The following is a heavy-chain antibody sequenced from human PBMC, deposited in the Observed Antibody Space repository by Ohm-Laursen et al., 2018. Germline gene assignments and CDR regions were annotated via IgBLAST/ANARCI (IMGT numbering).Heavy chain of an antibody. D-gene: IGHD1-26*01. V-gene: IGHV3-11*01. Sequence: SLRLSCAASGISFNGYAMSWVRQAPGKGLEWVSYITSSGSTIYYADSVKGRFTISRDNAKNSLYLQMNSLRPEDTAVYYCARLLSGSSPEDYWGQGTLVTVSS. CDR1: GISFNGYA. CDR3: ARLLSGSSPEDY. CDR2: ITSSGSTI. J-gene: IGHJ4*02.